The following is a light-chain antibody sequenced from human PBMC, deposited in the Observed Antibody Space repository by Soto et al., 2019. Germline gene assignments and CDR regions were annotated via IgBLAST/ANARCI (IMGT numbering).Light chain of an antibody. Sequence: QSVLTQPPSVSGAPGQRVTISCTGSSSNIEAGYDVHWYQQLPGAAPKLVIFGNRNRPSGVPERFSGSKSGTSASLAITGLQAEDEADYYCQAYDYSLTASVFGGGTKLTVL. V-gene: IGLV1-40*01. CDR1: SSNIEAGYD. CDR2: GNR. CDR3: QAYDYSLTASV. J-gene: IGLJ3*02.